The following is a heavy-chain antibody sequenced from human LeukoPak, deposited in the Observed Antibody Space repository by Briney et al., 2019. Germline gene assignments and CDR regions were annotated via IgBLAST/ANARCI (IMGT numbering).Heavy chain of an antibody. J-gene: IGHJ4*02. D-gene: IGHD3-3*01. CDR1: GYTFTGYY. Sequence: ASVKVSCKASGYTFTGYYMHWVRQAPGQGLEWMGWISAYNGNTNYAQKLQGRVTMTTDTSTGTAYMELRSLRSDDTAVYYCARDTIVYDFWSGTFDYWGQGTLVTVSS. V-gene: IGHV1-18*04. CDR2: ISAYNGNT. CDR3: ARDTIVYDFWSGTFDY.